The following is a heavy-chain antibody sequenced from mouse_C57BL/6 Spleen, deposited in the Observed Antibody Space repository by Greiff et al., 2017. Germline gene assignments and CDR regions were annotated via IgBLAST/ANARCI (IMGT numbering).Heavy chain of an antibody. Sequence: VQLKQSGAELVRPGASVKLSCTASGFNIKDDYMHWVKQRPEQGLEWIGWIDPENGDTEYASKFQGKATITADTSSNTAYLQLSSLTSEDTAVYYCSMQSTVPLDYWGQGTTLTVSS. CDR2: IDPENGDT. V-gene: IGHV14-4*01. CDR1: GFNIKDDY. D-gene: IGHD1-1*01. J-gene: IGHJ2*01. CDR3: SMQSTVPLDY.